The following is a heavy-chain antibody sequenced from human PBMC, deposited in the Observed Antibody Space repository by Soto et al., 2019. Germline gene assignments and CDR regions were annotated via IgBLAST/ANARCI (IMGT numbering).Heavy chain of an antibody. V-gene: IGHV1-69*06. Sequence: QVQLVQSGAEVKKPGSSVKVSCKASGGTFSSYAISWVRQAPGHGLEWMGGIIPIFGTANYAQKFQGRVTITADKSTSTAYMELSSLRSEDTAVYYCARDPADCGGDCPSGAYWGQGTLVTVSS. D-gene: IGHD2-21*02. J-gene: IGHJ4*02. CDR1: GGTFSSYA. CDR3: ARDPADCGGDCPSGAY. CDR2: IIPIFGTA.